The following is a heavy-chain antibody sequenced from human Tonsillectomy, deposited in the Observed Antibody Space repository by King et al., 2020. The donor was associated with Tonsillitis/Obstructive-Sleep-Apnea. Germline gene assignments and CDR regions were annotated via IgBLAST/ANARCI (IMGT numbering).Heavy chain of an antibody. J-gene: IGHJ6*02. CDR1: GFTFSSYG. V-gene: IGHV3-30*03. CDR3: AIDRGYQLLRSYYYDMDV. Sequence: VQLVESGGGVVQPGRSLRLSCAASGFTFSSYGMYWVRQAPGKGLEWEAVISYDGSNKYYADSVKGRFTISRDNSKKTLYLQMNSLRAEDTAVYYCAIDRGYQLLRSYYYDMDVWGQGTTVTVSS. D-gene: IGHD2-2*01. CDR2: ISYDGSNK.